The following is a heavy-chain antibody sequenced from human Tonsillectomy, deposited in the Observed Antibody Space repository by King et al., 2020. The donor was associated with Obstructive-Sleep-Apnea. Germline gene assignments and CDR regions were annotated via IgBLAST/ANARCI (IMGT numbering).Heavy chain of an antibody. J-gene: IGHJ4*02. V-gene: IGHV3-30*04. CDR2: ISYDGSNK. D-gene: IGHD3-10*01. CDR3: ASTLWFGELSRNDY. Sequence: VQLVESGGGVVQPGRSLRLSCAASGFTFSSYAMHLVRQAPGKGLEWVAVISYDGSNKYYADSVKGRFTIARDNSKHTLYLQMNSLRAEDTAVYYCASTLWFGELSRNDYWGQGTLVTVSS. CDR1: GFTFSSYA.